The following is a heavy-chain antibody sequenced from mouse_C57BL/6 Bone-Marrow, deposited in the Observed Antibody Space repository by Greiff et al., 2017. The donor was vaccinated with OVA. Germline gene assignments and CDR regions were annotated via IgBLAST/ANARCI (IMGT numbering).Heavy chain of an antibody. CDR3: ATSTVVARGLDY. J-gene: IGHJ2*01. CDR1: GYTFTSYW. V-gene: IGHV1-7*01. D-gene: IGHD1-1*01. CDR2: INPSSGYT. Sequence: VMLVESGAELAKPGASVKLSCKASGYTFTSYWMHWVKQRPGQGLEWIGYINPSSGYTKYNQKFKDKATLTADKSSSTAYMQLSSLTYEDSAVYYCATSTVVARGLDYWGQGTTLTVSS.